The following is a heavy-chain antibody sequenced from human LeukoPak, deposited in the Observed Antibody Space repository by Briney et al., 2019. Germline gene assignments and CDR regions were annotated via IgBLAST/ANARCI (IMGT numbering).Heavy chain of an antibody. D-gene: IGHD6-6*01. V-gene: IGHV3-21*01. CDR2: ISSSSYI. Sequence: GGSLRLSCAASGFTFSSYSMNWVRQAPGKGLEWVSSISSSSYIYYADSVKGRFTISRDNARNSLYLRMNSLRAEDTAVYYCARGSSNVAARNNWFDPWGQGTLVTVSS. CDR1: GFTFSSYS. J-gene: IGHJ5*02. CDR3: ARGSSNVAARNNWFDP.